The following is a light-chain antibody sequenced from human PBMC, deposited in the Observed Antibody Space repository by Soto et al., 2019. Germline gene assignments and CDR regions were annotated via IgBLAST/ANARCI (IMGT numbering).Light chain of an antibody. J-gene: IGKJ1*01. CDR1: QPIGTS. CDR2: AAT. V-gene: IGKV1-39*01. CDR3: QQGYNTFWT. Sequence: DIQITHSPSSLSAFVGDSVTVTCRSSQPIGTSLHWYQQRAGTAPKVLISAATKLQSGVPSRFSGRGSGTDFTLTISNLQPEDSATYFCQQGYNTFWTLGRGTKVDIK.